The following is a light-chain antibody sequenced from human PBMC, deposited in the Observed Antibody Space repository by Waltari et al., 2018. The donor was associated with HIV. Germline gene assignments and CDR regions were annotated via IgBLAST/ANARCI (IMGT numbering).Light chain of an antibody. CDR1: QSVTKY. CDR3: QQYNSYPWT. CDR2: RAS. Sequence: DIQMAQSPSTLSASLGDRVTFTCRASQSVTKYLAWYQQKPGKAPSLLIYRASTLETGVPSRFSGSGSGTEFTLIISSLQPDDFATYYCQQYNSYPWTFGQGTRVEIK. V-gene: IGKV1-5*03. J-gene: IGKJ1*01.